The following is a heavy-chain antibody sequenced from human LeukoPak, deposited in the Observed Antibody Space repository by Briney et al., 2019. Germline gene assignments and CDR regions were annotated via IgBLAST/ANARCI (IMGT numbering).Heavy chain of an antibody. CDR3: ARAERDSSGYYYVTYYYYMDV. Sequence: GGSLRLSCAASGFTFDDYGMSWVRHAPGKGLEWVSGINWNGGSTGYADSVKGRFTISRDNAKNSLYLQMNSLRAEDTAVYYCARAERDSSGYYYVTYYYYMDVWGKGTTVTVSS. CDR2: INWNGGST. V-gene: IGHV3-20*04. J-gene: IGHJ6*03. CDR1: GFTFDDYG. D-gene: IGHD3-22*01.